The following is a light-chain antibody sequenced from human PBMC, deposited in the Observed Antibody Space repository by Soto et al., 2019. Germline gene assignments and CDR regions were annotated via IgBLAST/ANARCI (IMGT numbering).Light chain of an antibody. CDR3: QSFDSSLTGLI. CDR1: NSNIGAGSG. CDR2: ANT. J-gene: IGLJ2*01. V-gene: IGLV1-40*01. Sequence: QSVLTQPPSVTGAPGQRVTISCTGTNSNIGAGSGVNWYQQFPDKAPKLLIYANTHRPSGVPDRVSGSTSATSASLAITGLQTQDEADYYCQSFDSSLTGLIFGGGTKLTVL.